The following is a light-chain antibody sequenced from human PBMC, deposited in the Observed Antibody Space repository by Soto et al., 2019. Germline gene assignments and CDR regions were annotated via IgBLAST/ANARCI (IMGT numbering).Light chain of an antibody. J-gene: IGLJ2*01. CDR1: DIRFKS. V-gene: IGLV3-21*02. Sequence: SYELTQSPSVSVAPGQTARVTCGGNDIRFKSVHWYQQRSGQAPVLVVYNGRDRPSGIPERFSGSNSGNTATLTISGAEAGDEADYYCQVWDSSSEHVVFGGGTKLTVL. CDR2: NGR. CDR3: QVWDSSSEHVV.